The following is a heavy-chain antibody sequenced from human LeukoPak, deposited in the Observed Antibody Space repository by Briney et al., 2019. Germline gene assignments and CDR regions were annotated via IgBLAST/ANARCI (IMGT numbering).Heavy chain of an antibody. CDR3: ACITMVRGVIVDGFDY. J-gene: IGHJ4*02. CDR2: ISGSGGST. CDR1: GFTFSSYA. D-gene: IGHD3-10*01. Sequence: GGSLRLSCAASGFTFSSYAMSWVRQAPGKGLEWVSAISGSGGSTYYADSVKGRFTISRDNSKNTLYLQMNSLRAEDTAVYYCACITMVRGVIVDGFDYWGQGTLVTVSS. V-gene: IGHV3-23*01.